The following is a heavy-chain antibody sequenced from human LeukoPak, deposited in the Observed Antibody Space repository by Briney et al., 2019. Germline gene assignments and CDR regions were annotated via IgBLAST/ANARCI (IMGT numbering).Heavy chain of an antibody. CDR2: ISAYNGNT. CDR1: GNTFTNYG. Sequence: EASVKVSCKASGNTFTNYGISWVRQAPGQGLEWMGWISAYNGNTNYAQKLQGRVTMTTDTSTSTAYMELRSLRSDDTAVYYCAREPITMVRGVIGWFDPWGQGTLVTVSS. D-gene: IGHD3-10*01. V-gene: IGHV1-18*01. J-gene: IGHJ5*02. CDR3: AREPITMVRGVIGWFDP.